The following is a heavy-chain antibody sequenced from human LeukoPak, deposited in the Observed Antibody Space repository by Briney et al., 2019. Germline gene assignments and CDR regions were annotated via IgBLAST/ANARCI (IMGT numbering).Heavy chain of an antibody. Sequence: GGALRLSCSHSEFILYNYVPLCVRQAPGEGVEWVPAISNDGGGTSYADFVKGRFTISRDNSKNTLSLQMNSLRPEDTALYYCAKGNSGYFADLWGQGTVVTVSS. CDR3: AKGNSGYFADL. D-gene: IGHD3-22*01. J-gene: IGHJ5*02. CDR2: ISNDGGGT. CDR1: EFILYNYV. V-gene: IGHV3-23*01.